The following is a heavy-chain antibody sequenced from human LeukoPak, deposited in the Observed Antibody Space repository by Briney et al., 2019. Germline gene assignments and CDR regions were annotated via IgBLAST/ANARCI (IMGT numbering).Heavy chain of an antibody. V-gene: IGHV4-39*01. Sequence: PSETLSLTCTVSGGSIGSSSYYWGWIRQPPGKGLEWIGSISHSGSTYYNPSLKSRVTISVDTSKNQFSLKLSSVTAADTTVYYCARHRATVGPDPDVWGKGTMVTVSS. J-gene: IGHJ6*04. CDR3: ARHRATVGPDPDV. D-gene: IGHD1-26*01. CDR2: ISHSGST. CDR1: GGSIGSSSYY.